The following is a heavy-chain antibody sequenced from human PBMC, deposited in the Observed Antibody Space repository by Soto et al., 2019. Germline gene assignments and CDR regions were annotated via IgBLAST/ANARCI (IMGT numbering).Heavy chain of an antibody. V-gene: IGHV1-69*13. CDR1: GGTFSSYA. D-gene: IGHD3-22*01. Sequence: SVKVSCKASGGTFSSYAISWVRQAPGQGLEWMGGIIPIFGTANYAQKFQGRVTITADESTSTAYMELSSLRSEDTAVYYCARDDARTYYYDSSGYYYGGRFDPWGQGTLVTVSS. CDR2: IIPIFGTA. CDR3: ARDDARTYYYDSSGYYYGGRFDP. J-gene: IGHJ5*02.